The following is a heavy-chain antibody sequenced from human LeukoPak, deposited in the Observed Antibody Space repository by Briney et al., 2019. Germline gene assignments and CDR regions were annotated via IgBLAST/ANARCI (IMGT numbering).Heavy chain of an antibody. CDR1: GYIFTGYY. D-gene: IGHD5-24*01. J-gene: IGHJ4*02. CDR2: INSNNGDT. V-gene: IGHV1-2*02. CDR3: ARDGDGYNLD. Sequence: ASVKVSCKATGYIFTGYYLHWVRQPPGQGLEWVGGINSNNGDTHYAQNFQGRVTMTRDTSISTAYMELSRLGSDDTAVYYCARDGDGYNLDWGQGTLVTFSS.